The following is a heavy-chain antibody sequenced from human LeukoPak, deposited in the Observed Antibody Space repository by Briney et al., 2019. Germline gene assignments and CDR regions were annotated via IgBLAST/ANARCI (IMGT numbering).Heavy chain of an antibody. D-gene: IGHD3-16*01. CDR2: ISYDGSNK. Sequence: PGGSLRLSCAASGFTFSSYAMHWVRQAPGKGLEWVAVISYDGSNKYYADSVKGRFTISRDNSKNTLYLQMNSLRAKDTAVYYCARDQGDYYFDYWGQGTLVTVSS. J-gene: IGHJ4*02. CDR3: ARDQGDYYFDY. CDR1: GFTFSSYA. V-gene: IGHV3-30-3*01.